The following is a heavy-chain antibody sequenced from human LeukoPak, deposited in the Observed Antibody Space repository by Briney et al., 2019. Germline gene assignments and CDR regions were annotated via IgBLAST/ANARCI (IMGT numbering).Heavy chain of an antibody. J-gene: IGHJ4*02. Sequence: SETLSLTCTVSGGSISSSSYYWGWIRQPPGKGLEWIGYIYYSGSTYYNPSLKSRVTISVDTSKNQFSLKLSSVTAADTAVYYCAREGDYCSGGSCAGDWGQGTLVTVSS. CDR3: AREGDYCSGGSCAGD. CDR1: GGSISSSSYY. D-gene: IGHD2-15*01. CDR2: IYYSGST. V-gene: IGHV4-30-4*08.